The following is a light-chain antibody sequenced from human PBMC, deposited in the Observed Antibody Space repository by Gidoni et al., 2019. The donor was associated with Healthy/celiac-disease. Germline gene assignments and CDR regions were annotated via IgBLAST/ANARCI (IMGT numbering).Light chain of an antibody. Sequence: QSVLTQPPSASGTPGQRVTISCSGSSSNIGRNTVNWYQQLPGTAPKLLIYSNNQRPSGVPARFSGSKSGTSASLAISGLQSEDEADYYCAAWDDSLNCPVFGGGTKLTVL. J-gene: IGLJ2*01. CDR2: SNN. V-gene: IGLV1-44*01. CDR1: SSNIGRNT. CDR3: AAWDDSLNCPV.